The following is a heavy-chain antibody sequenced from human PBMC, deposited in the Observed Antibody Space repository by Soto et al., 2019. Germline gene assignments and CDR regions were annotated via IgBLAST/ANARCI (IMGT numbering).Heavy chain of an antibody. J-gene: IGHJ4*02. CDR1: GGTFSSYT. Sequence: QVQLVQSGAEVKKPGSSVKVSCKASGGTFSSYTISWVRQAPGQGLEWMGRIIPILGIANYAPKFQGRVTITADKSTSTAYMELSSLRSEDTAVYYCATGDSGYDYRHFDYWGQGTLVTVSS. V-gene: IGHV1-69*02. CDR3: ATGDSGYDYRHFDY. CDR2: IIPILGIA. D-gene: IGHD5-12*01.